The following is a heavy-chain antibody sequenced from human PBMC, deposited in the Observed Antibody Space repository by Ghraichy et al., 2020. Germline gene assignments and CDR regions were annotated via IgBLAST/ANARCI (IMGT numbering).Heavy chain of an antibody. CDR1: GFTISSNY. V-gene: IGHV3-66*01. D-gene: IGHD1-26*01. CDR3: ARDREEGGTDY. Sequence: GGSLRLSCEASGFTISSNYMSWVRQAPGKGLEWVSLIYTGDYTFYADSVKGRFTISRDNSKNTLFLQMDSLRAEDTAVYYRARDREEGGTDYWGQGTLVTVSS. CDR2: IYTGDYT. J-gene: IGHJ4*02.